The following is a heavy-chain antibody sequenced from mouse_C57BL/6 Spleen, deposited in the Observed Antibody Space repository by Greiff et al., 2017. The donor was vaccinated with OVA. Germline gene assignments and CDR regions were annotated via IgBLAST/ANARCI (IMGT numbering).Heavy chain of an antibody. CDR2: IYPGSGST. Sequence: QVQLQQPGAELVKPGASVKMSCKASGYTFTSYWITWVKQRPGQGLEWIGDIYPGSGSTNYTEKFKSKATLTVDTSSSTAYMQLSRLTSEDSAVYYCARDYYGTYAMDYWGQGTSVTVSS. CDR1: GYTFTSYW. J-gene: IGHJ4*01. D-gene: IGHD1-1*01. CDR3: ARDYYGTYAMDY. V-gene: IGHV1-55*01.